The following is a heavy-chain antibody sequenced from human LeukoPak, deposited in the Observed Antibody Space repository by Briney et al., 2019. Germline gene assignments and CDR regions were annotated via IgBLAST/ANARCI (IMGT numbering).Heavy chain of an antibody. J-gene: IGHJ3*01. CDR3: AKSTYYYDTFVNAFDF. CDR2: IYYSGST. Sequence: SSETLSLTCTVSGGSISSSSYYWGWIRQPPGKGLEWIGSIYYSGSTYYNPSLRSRVTTSVDTSKNQFSLKLSSVTAADTAVYYCAKSTYYYDTFVNAFDFWGQGTVVTVSS. V-gene: IGHV4-39*07. CDR1: GGSISSSSYY. D-gene: IGHD3-22*01.